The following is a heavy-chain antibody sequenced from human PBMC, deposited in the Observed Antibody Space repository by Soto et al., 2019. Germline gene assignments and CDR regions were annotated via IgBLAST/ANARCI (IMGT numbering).Heavy chain of an antibody. CDR3: ARRDIVATIKGDY. CDR1: GGSISSSSW. V-gene: IGHV4-4*02. D-gene: IGHD5-12*01. CDR2: IFHSGTT. Sequence: SETLSLTCAASGGSISSSSWWSWVRQPPGKGLEWIGEIFHSGTTKYNPSLKSRVTISVDKSANQFSLKLNSVTAADTAVYYCARRDIVATIKGDYWGQVTLVTVAS. J-gene: IGHJ4*02.